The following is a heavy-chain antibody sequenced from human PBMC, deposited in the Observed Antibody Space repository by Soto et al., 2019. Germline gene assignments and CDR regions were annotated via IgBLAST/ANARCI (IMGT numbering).Heavy chain of an antibody. CDR2: INHSGST. V-gene: IGHV4-34*01. J-gene: IGHJ4*02. D-gene: IGHD2-2*01. CDR1: GGSFSGYY. CDR3: ARLEPAGLGAYYFPY. Sequence: SETLSLTCAVYGGSFSGYYWSWIRQPPGKGLEYIGEINHSGSTNYNPSLKSRVTMLVDPSKNQFSLQLSSVTAADTAVYFCARLEPAGLGAYYFPYWGQGTLVTVSS.